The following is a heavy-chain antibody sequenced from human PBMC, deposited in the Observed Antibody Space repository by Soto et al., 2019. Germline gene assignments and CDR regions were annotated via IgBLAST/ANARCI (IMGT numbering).Heavy chain of an antibody. CDR1: GGSISSYY. D-gene: IGHD1-7*01. Sequence: PSETLSLTCTVSGGSISSYYWSWIRQPPGKGLEWIGYIYYSGSTNYNPSLKSRVTISVDTSKNQFSLKLSSVTAADTAVYYCWTGTTLIDYWGQGTLVTVSS. CDR2: IYYSGST. J-gene: IGHJ4*02. V-gene: IGHV4-59*08. CDR3: WTGTTLIDY.